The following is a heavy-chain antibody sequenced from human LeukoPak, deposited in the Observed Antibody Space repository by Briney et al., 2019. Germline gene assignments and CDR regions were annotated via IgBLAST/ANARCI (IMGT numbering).Heavy chain of an antibody. CDR2: IYSSGST. CDR1: GGSISSYY. J-gene: IGHJ4*02. D-gene: IGHD3-16*01. V-gene: IGHV4-4*07. CDR3: ARDPSSPGEHYFDY. Sequence: SETLSLTCTVSGGSISSYYWNWIRQPAGKGLEWIGRIYSSGSTNYNPSLKSRVTMSVDTSKNQFSLKLSSVTAADTAVYYCARDPSSPGEHYFDYWGQGTLVTVSS.